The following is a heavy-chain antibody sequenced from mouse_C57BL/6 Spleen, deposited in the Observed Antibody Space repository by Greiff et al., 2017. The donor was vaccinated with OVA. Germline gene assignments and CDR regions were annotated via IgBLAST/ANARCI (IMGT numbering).Heavy chain of an antibody. CDR1: GYTFTDYY. Sequence: EVQLQQSGPELVKPGASVKISCKASGYTFTDYYMNWVKQSHGKSLEWIGDINPNNGGTSYNQKFKGKATLTVDKSSSTAYMELRSLTSEDSAVYYCARSGREVMDYWGQGTSVTVSS. D-gene: IGHD1-1*01. V-gene: IGHV1-26*01. CDR3: ARSGREVMDY. J-gene: IGHJ4*01. CDR2: INPNNGGT.